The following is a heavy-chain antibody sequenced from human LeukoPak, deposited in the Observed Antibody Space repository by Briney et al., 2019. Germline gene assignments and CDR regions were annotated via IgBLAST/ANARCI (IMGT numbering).Heavy chain of an antibody. Sequence: SVKVSCKASGGTFSSYAITWVRQAPGQGLEWMGGISPIFGTANYAQKFQGRVTITTDESTSTAYMELSSLRSEDTAVYYCARGGSAWLLLGYFDYWGQGTLVTVSS. V-gene: IGHV1-69*05. CDR1: GGTFSSYA. CDR2: ISPIFGTA. J-gene: IGHJ4*02. D-gene: IGHD3-22*01. CDR3: ARGGSAWLLLGYFDY.